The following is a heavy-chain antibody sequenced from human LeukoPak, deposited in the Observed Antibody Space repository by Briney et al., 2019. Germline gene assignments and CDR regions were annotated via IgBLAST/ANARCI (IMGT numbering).Heavy chain of an antibody. V-gene: IGHV3-30-3*01. CDR1: GFTFTSYA. CDR3: ARGLSGNYYYYYAMDV. J-gene: IGHJ6*02. D-gene: IGHD6-19*01. Sequence: PGRSLRLSCAASGFTFTSYAMHWVRQAPGKGREWVAVISYDGSNKYYVESVRGRFTISRDNSKNTLYLQMNSLRTEDTAVYYCARGLSGNYYYYYAMDVWGQGTTVTVSS. CDR2: ISYDGSNK.